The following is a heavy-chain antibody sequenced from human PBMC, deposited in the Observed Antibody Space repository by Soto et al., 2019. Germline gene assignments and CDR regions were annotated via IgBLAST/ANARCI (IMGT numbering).Heavy chain of an antibody. CDR1: GYTFTSYG. CDR2: ISAYNGNT. Sequence: ASVKVSCKASGYTFTSYGISWARQAPGQGLEWMGWISAYNGNTNYAQKLQGRVTMTTDTSTSTAYMELRSLRSDDTAVYYCARGGAVCNSSCYDMEICGQGCTVGVSS. D-gene: IGHD2-21*01. CDR3: ARGGAVCNSSCYDMEI. J-gene: IGHJ6*01. V-gene: IGHV1-18*01.